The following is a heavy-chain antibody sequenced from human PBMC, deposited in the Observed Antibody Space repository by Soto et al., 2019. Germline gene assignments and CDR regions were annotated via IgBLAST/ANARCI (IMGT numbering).Heavy chain of an antibody. Sequence: GGSLRLSCAASGFTFSSYWMSWVRQAPGKGLEWVANIKQDGSEKYYVDSVKGRFTISRDNAKNSLYLQMNSLRAEDTAVYYCARASIVLMVSFFDYWGQGTLVTVSS. V-gene: IGHV3-7*05. CDR2: IKQDGSEK. D-gene: IGHD2-8*01. CDR3: ARASIVLMVSFFDY. J-gene: IGHJ4*02. CDR1: GFTFSSYW.